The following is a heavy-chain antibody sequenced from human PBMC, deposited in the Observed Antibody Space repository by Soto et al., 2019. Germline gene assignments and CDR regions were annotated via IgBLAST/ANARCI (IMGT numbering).Heavy chain of an antibody. CDR2: TRNKANSYTT. CDR1: GFTFSDHH. CDR3: SRDLGS. V-gene: IGHV3-72*01. J-gene: IGHJ5*02. Sequence: EVHLVESGGGLVQPGGSLRLSCAASGFTFSDHHMDWVRQAPGKGLEWVGRTRNKANSYTTEYAASVKGRFTISRDDSKSSLYLKMNSLKAEDTAVYYCSRDLGSWGQGTLVTVSS.